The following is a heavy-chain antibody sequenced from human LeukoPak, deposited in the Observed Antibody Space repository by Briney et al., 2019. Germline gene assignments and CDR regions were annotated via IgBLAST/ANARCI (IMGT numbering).Heavy chain of an antibody. D-gene: IGHD2-15*01. CDR1: GYTFTSYY. CDR2: INPSGGST. J-gene: IGHJ6*02. Sequence: ASVKVPCKASGYTFTSYYMHWVRQAPGQGLEWMGIINPSGGSTSYAQKFQGRVTMTRNTSISTAYMELSSLRSEDTAVYYCARMVVAATTYYYGMDVWGQGTTVTVSS. CDR3: ARMVVAATTYYYGMDV. V-gene: IGHV1-46*01.